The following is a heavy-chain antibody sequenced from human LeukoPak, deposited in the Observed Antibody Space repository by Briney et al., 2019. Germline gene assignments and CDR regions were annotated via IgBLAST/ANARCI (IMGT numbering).Heavy chain of an antibody. J-gene: IGHJ5*02. D-gene: IGHD4-4*01. CDR3: ARHDYSNYPPNNWFDP. V-gene: IGHV4-59*08. Sequence: SETLSLTCTVSGASISSYYWSWIRQPPGKGLEWVGYIFYGGSSNSNPSLKSRVNKSVGASKDQSSLTLSSVTAADTAIYYCARHDYSNYPPNNWFDPWGQGTLVTVSS. CDR1: GASISSYY. CDR2: IFYGGSS.